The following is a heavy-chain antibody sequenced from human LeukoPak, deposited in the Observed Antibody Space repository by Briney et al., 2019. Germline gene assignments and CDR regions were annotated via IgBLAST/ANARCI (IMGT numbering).Heavy chain of an antibody. J-gene: IGHJ5*02. CDR2: ISSSSSYI. Sequence: GGSLRLSCAASGFTFSSYSMNWVRQAPGKGLEWVSSISSSSSYIYYADSVKGRFTISRDNAKNSLYLQMNSLRAEDTAVYCCARDHDGYCSSTSCSNWFDPWGQGTLVTVSS. D-gene: IGHD2-2*03. CDR3: ARDHDGYCSSTSCSNWFDP. CDR1: GFTFSSYS. V-gene: IGHV3-21*01.